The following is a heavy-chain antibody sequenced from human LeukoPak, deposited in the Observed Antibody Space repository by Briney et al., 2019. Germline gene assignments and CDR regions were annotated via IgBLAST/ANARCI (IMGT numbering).Heavy chain of an antibody. D-gene: IGHD3-22*01. V-gene: IGHV3-30*14. CDR2: ISYDGSNK. Sequence: GGSLRLSCAASGFTFSSYAMHWVRQAPGKGLEWVAVISYDGSNKYYADSVKGRFTISRDNSKNTLYLQMNSLRAEDTAVYYCAREGPHYYDSSGPGFDWGQGTLVTVSS. CDR3: AREGPHYYDSSGPGFD. J-gene: IGHJ4*02. CDR1: GFTFSSYA.